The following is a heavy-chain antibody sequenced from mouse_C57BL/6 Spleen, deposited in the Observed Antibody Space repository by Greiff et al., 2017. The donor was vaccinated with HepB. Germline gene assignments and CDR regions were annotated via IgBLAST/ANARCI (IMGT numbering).Heavy chain of an antibody. D-gene: IGHD1-1*01. Sequence: VQLQQSGAELMKPGASVKLSCKATGYTFTGYWIEWVTQRPGHGLEWIGEMLPGSGSTNYNEKFKGKATFTADTSSNPAYMQLSSLTTEDSAIYYCAGKADYYGSSYGYFDVWGTGTTVTVSS. J-gene: IGHJ1*03. CDR3: AGKADYYGSSYGYFDV. CDR1: GYTFTGYW. CDR2: MLPGSGST. V-gene: IGHV1-9*01.